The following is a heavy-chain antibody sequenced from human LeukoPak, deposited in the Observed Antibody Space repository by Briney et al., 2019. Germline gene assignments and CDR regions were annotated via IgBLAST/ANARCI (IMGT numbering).Heavy chain of an antibody. D-gene: IGHD3-9*01. CDR1: GGSIGSSSYY. Sequence: PSETLSLTCTVSGGSIGSSSYYWGWIRQPPGKGLEWIGSIYYSGSTYYNPSLKSRVTISVDTSKNQFSLKLSSVTAADTAVYYCASVTYYDILTGYSSSSNFDYWGQGTLVTVPS. CDR2: IYYSGST. CDR3: ASVTYYDILTGYSSSSNFDY. V-gene: IGHV4-39*01. J-gene: IGHJ4*02.